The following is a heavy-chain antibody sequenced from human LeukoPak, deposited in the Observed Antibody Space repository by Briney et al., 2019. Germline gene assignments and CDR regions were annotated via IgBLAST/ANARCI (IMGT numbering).Heavy chain of an antibody. Sequence: AGVKVSXXAXXXXXXSYXINLVRLAPGQGLEWMGWMNPNSGNTGYAQKFQGRVTMTRNTSISTAYMELSSLRSEDTTVYYCARASSWDTAPFDYWGQETLVTVSS. J-gene: IGHJ4*02. CDR1: XXXXXSYX. CDR3: ARASSWDTAPFDY. D-gene: IGHD6-13*01. V-gene: IGHV1-8*01. CDR2: MNPNSGNT.